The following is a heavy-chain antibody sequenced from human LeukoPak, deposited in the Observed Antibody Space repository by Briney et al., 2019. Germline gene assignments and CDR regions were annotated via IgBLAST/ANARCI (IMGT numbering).Heavy chain of an antibody. J-gene: IGHJ6*03. V-gene: IGHV4-59*08. Sequence: PSETLSLTCTVSGGSISSYYWSWIRQPPGKGLEWIGYIYYSGSTNYNPSLKSRVTISVDTSKNQFSLKLSSVTAADTAVYYCAKSGGYNAGTGYYYYYLDVWGKGTTVTVSS. D-gene: IGHD6-13*01. CDR3: AKSGGYNAGTGYYYYYLDV. CDR1: GGSISSYY. CDR2: IYYSGST.